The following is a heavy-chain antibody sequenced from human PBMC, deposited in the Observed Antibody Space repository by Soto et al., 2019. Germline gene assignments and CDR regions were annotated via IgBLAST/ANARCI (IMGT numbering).Heavy chain of an antibody. V-gene: IGHV3-30*18. CDR3: AKVASELELLGAFGF. CDR2: ISYDGSNK. J-gene: IGHJ3*01. Sequence: PGGSLRLSCAASGFTFSSYGMHWVRQAPGKGLEWVAVISYDGSNKYYADSVKGRFTISRDNSKNTLHLQMSSLRAEDTAVYYCAKVASELELLGAFGFWGQGTMVTVSS. CDR1: GFTFSSYG. D-gene: IGHD1-26*01.